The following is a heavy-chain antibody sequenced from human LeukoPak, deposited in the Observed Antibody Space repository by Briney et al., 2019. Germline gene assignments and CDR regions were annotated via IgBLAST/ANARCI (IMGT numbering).Heavy chain of an antibody. V-gene: IGHV4-59*01. D-gene: IGHD4-17*01. CDR3: ARGTYGDESLGGFDY. J-gene: IGHJ4*02. Sequence: PSETLSLTCTVSGGSISSYYWSWIRQPPGKGLEWLGYIYYSGSTNYNPSLKSRVTISVDTSKNQFSLKLSSVTAADTAVYYCARGTYGDESLGGFDYWGQGTLVTVSS. CDR1: GGSISSYY. CDR2: IYYSGST.